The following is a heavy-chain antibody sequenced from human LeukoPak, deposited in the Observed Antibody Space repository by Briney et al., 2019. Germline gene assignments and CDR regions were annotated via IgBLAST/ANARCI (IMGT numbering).Heavy chain of an antibody. J-gene: IGHJ4*02. CDR2: VNHSGST. Sequence: SETLSLTCAVYGGSFSGYYWSWIRQPPGKGLEWIGEVNHSGSTNYNPSLKSRVTISVDTSKNQFSLKLSSVTAADTAVYYCARTYGGNSAGDYWGQGTLVTVSS. D-gene: IGHD4-23*01. CDR3: ARTYGGNSAGDY. CDR1: GGSFSGYY. V-gene: IGHV4-34*09.